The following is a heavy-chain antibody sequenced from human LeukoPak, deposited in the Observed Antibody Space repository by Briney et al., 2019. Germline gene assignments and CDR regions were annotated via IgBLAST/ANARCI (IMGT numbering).Heavy chain of an antibody. CDR3: AKRVGGVNNFDY. J-gene: IGHJ4*02. CDR1: GFSFSSYA. D-gene: IGHD3-16*01. CDR2: ISVSGGLT. V-gene: IGHV3-23*01. Sequence: GGSLRLSCAASGFSFSSYAMGWVRQAPGKGLEWVSSISVSGGLTYYADSLEGRFTISRDNSNNTLYLQMNSLRAEDTAVYCCAKRVGGVNNFDYWGQGTLVTVSS.